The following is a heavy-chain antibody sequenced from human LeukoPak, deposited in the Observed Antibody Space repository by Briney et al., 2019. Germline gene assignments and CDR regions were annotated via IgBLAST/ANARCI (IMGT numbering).Heavy chain of an antibody. D-gene: IGHD3-22*01. Sequence: GGSLRLSCAASGFTFSSYGMHWVRQAPGKGLEWVAFIRYDGSNKYYADSVKGRFTISRDNSKNTLYLQMNSLRAEDTAVYYCATVRCYDSSGYRYYFDNWGQGTLVTVSS. J-gene: IGHJ4*02. CDR1: GFTFSSYG. CDR3: ATVRCYDSSGYRYYFDN. CDR2: IRYDGSNK. V-gene: IGHV3-30*02.